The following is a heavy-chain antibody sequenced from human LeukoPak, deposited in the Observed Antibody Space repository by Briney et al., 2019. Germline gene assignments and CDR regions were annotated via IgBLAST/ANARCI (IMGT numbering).Heavy chain of an antibody. CDR2: IYYSGST. CDR1: GGSTRSYY. D-gene: IGHD2-2*02. CDR3: ARAAGYCSSTSCYNNWFDP. Sequence: KPSETLSLTCTVSGGSTRSYYCNWIRQPPGKGLEWIGSIYYSGSTNYNPSLKSRVTISVDTSKNQFSLKLSSVTAADTAVYYCARAAGYCSSTSCYNNWFDPWGQGTLVTVSS. J-gene: IGHJ5*02. V-gene: IGHV4-59*01.